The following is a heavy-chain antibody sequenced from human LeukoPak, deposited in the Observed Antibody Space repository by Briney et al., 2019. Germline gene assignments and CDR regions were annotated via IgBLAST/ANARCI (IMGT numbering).Heavy chain of an antibody. CDR1: GYTFTSYG. CDR2: ISAYNGNT. Sequence: ASVKVSCTASGYTFTSYGISWVRQAPGQGLEWMGWISAYNGNTNYAQKLQGRVTMTTDTSTSTAYMELRSLRSDDTAVYYCARDLGDDYYDSSGTPFDYWGQGTLVTVSS. J-gene: IGHJ4*02. CDR3: ARDLGDDYYDSSGTPFDY. D-gene: IGHD3-22*01. V-gene: IGHV1-18*01.